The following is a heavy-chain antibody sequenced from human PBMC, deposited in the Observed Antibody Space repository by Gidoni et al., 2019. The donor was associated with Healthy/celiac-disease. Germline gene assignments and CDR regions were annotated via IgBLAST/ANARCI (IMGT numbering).Heavy chain of an antibody. D-gene: IGHD5-12*01. CDR3: ARPSGYGNYYYYMDV. CDR2: ISYDGSNK. V-gene: IGHV3-30-3*01. CDR1: GFTYSSYA. Sequence: QVQLVESGGGVVQPGRSLRLSCAASGFTYSSYAMHWVRQAPGKGLEFVAVISYDGSNKYYADSVKGRFTVSRDDSNKTLYLHMNSLRAEDAAVYYCARPSGYGNYYYYMDVCGKGTPVTVSS. J-gene: IGHJ6*03.